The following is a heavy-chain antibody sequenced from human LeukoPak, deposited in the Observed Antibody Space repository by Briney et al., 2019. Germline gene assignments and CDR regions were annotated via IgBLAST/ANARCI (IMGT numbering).Heavy chain of an antibody. V-gene: IGHV1-18*01. D-gene: IGHD3-10*01. J-gene: IGHJ4*02. CDR3: ARDRSSYYYGSGSYRTPFDY. Sequence: ASVRVSCKASGYTFTSYSMNWVRQAPGQGLEWMGWISTNTGNTKYAQRLQGRVIFTLDTSVSTAYLEIRSLRADDTAVYYCARDRSSYYYGSGSYRTPFDYWGQGTLVTVSS. CDR1: GYTFTSYS. CDR2: ISTNTGNT.